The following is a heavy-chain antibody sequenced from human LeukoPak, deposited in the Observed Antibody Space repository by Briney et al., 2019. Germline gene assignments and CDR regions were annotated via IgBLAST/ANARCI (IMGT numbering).Heavy chain of an antibody. Sequence: PGGSLRLSCVVSGVTVSGNYMSWVRQAPGKWVEWVSIMYAIGTTDYADSVKGRFTISRDNSKNTLYLQMSSLRVEDTAVYYCAREGGPYSSTLRGCWGQGTLVTVSS. CDR1: GVTVSGNY. CDR3: AREGGPYSSTLRGC. V-gene: IGHV3-53*01. D-gene: IGHD6-19*01. J-gene: IGHJ4*02. CDR2: MYAIGTT.